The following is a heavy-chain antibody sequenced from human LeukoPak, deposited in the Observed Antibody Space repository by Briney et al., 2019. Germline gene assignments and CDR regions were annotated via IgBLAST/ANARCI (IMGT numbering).Heavy chain of an antibody. D-gene: IGHD4-17*01. J-gene: IGHJ4*02. CDR3: ARQGGVYGDYTPDY. Sequence: SETLSLTCTVSGGSISSSSYYWGWIRQPPGKGLEWIGSIYYSGSTYYNPSLKSRVAISVDTSKNQFSLKLSSVTAADTAVYYCARQGGVYGDYTPDYWGQGTLVTVSS. CDR1: GGSISSSSYY. V-gene: IGHV4-39*07. CDR2: IYYSGST.